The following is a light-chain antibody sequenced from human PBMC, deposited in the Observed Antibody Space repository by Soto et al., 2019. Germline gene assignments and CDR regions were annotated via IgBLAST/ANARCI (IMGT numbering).Light chain of an antibody. Sequence: EIVLTQSPGTLSLSPGETATLSCRSNQRVSDSYLAWYQQKPGQAPRLLVYGASRTAAGIPDRFSGSGSATDFTLTITRLEPEDFAVYFCQQFDTSPYTFGQGTKLEIK. V-gene: IGKV3-20*01. CDR1: QRVSDSY. CDR2: GAS. CDR3: QQFDTSPYT. J-gene: IGKJ2*01.